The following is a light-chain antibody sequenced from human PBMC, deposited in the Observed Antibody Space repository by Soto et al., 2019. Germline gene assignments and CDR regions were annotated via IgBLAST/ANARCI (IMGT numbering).Light chain of an antibody. Sequence: DIQMTQSPSSVSASVGDTVIITCRASQGISSWLAWYQKRPGEAPKLLIYAASRLQSGVPSRFSGSGSGTDFSLTISSLQSEDFAAYYCQQAGSFPLAFGGGTKVEIK. J-gene: IGKJ4*01. CDR2: AAS. CDR1: QGISSW. V-gene: IGKV1-12*01. CDR3: QQAGSFPLA.